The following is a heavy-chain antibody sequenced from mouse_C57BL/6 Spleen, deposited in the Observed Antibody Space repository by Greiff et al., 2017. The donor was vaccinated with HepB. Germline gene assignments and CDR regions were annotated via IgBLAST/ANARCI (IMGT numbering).Heavy chain of an antibody. D-gene: IGHD4-1*01. J-gene: IGHJ2*01. CDR1: GYTFTSYW. V-gene: IGHV1-55*01. CDR2: IYPGSGST. CDR3: ARSNWEDY. Sequence: QVQLQQPGAELVKPGASVKMSCKASGYTFTSYWITWVKQRPGQGLEWIGDIYPGSGSTNYNEKFKSKATLTVDTSSTAYMQLSSLTSEDSAVYYCARSNWEDYWGQGTTLTVSS.